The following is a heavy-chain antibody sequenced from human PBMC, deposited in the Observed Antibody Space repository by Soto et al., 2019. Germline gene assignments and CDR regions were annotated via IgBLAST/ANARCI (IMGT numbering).Heavy chain of an antibody. CDR2: IDHRGTT. CDR3: ARRHGLDIDAYY. Sequence: PSETLSLTCAVHGGSFSGFFWSWIRQPPGKGLEWVGEIDHRGTTTYNPSLKSRATISVDMSNNKFSLSLSSVTDADTAVYYCARRHGLDIDAYYWGQGTLVTVSS. V-gene: IGHV4-34*01. D-gene: IGHD3-9*01. CDR1: GGSFSGFF. J-gene: IGHJ4*02.